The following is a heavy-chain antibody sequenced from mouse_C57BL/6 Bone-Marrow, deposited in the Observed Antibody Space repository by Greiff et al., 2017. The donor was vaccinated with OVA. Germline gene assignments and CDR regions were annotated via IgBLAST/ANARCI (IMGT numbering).Heavy chain of an antibody. CDR3: AYYGRRLYLHY. CDR2: IAPSDSYI. D-gene: IGHD1-1*01. J-gene: IGHJ2*01. V-gene: IGHV1-59*01. Sequence: QVQLKQPGAELVRPGTSVKLSCKASGYTFTNYWMHWVKQRPGQGLEWIGVIAPSDSYINYNQKFKGRATLTVDTSSSTAYMHLSSLTSEDSAVYYCAYYGRRLYLHYWGQGTALTVSS. CDR1: GYTFTNYW.